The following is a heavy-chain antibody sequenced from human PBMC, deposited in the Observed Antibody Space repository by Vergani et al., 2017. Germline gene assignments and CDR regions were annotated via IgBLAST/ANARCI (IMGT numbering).Heavy chain of an antibody. CDR2: ISAYNGNT. Sequence: VQLVESGGGLVQPGGSLRLSCAASGFTFTSYGISWVRQAPGQGLEWMGWISAYNGNTNYAQKLQGRVTMTTDTSTSTAYMELRSLRSDDTAVYYCARVQPRPNYGDYSPGDYWGQGTLVTVSS. CDR3: ARVQPRPNYGDYSPGDY. D-gene: IGHD4-17*01. V-gene: IGHV1-18*01. J-gene: IGHJ4*02. CDR1: GFTFTSYG.